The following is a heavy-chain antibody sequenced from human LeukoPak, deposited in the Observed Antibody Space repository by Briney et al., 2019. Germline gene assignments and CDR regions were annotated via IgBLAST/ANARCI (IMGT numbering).Heavy chain of an antibody. CDR2: FDPEDGET. D-gene: IGHD3-16*02. V-gene: IGHV1-24*01. J-gene: IGHJ4*02. CDR3: ATAPPPPHDYIWGSYRKVPPAD. CDR1: GYTLTELS. Sequence: GASVKVSCKVSGYTLTELSMHWVRQAPGKGLEWMGGFDPEDGETIYAQKFQGRVTMTEDTSTDTAYMELSSLRSEDTAVYYCATAPPPPHDYIWGSYRKVPPADWGQGTLVTVSS.